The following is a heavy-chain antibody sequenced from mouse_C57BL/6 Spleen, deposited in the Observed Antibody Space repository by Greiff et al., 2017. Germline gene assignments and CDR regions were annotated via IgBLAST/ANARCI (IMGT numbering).Heavy chain of an antibody. V-gene: IGHV1-52*01. Sequence: QVQLQQSGAELVRPGSSVKLSCKASGYTFTSYWMHWVKQRPIQGLEWIGNIDPSDSETHYNQKFKDKATLTVDKSSSTAYMQLSSLTSEDSAVYYCARGGTAQATAWFAYWGQGTLVTVSA. J-gene: IGHJ3*01. CDR3: ARGGTAQATAWFAY. CDR1: GYTFTSYW. D-gene: IGHD3-2*02. CDR2: IDPSDSET.